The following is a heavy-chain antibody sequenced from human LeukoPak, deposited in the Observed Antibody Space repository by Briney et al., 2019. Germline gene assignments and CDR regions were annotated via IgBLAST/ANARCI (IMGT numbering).Heavy chain of an antibody. V-gene: IGHV3-7*01. CDR3: ARRRAVAGPYYYYYYMDV. D-gene: IGHD6-19*01. CDR1: GFTFSSYW. J-gene: IGHJ6*03. CDR2: IKQGGSEK. Sequence: GGSLRLSCAASGFTFSSYWMSWVRQAPGKGLEWVANIKQGGSEKYYVDSVKGRFTISRDNAKNSLYLQMSSLRAEDTAVYYCARRRAVAGPYYYYYYMDVWGKGTTVTVSS.